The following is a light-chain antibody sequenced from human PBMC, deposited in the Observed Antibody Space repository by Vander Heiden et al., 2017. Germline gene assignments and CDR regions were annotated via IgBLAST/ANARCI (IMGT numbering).Light chain of an antibody. V-gene: IGLV2-11*01. J-gene: IGLJ3*02. CDR3: CSYAGSSTFG. Sequence: QSALTQPRSVSGSPGQSVTISCTGTSSDVGGYNYVSWYQQHPGKAPKLMIYEVSERPSGVPDRFSGSKSGNTASLTISGFQAEDEADYYCCSYAGSSTFGFGGGTKLTVL. CDR1: SSDVGGYNY. CDR2: EVS.